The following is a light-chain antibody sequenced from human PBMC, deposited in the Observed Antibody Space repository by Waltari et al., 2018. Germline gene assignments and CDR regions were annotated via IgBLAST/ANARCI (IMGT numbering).Light chain of an antibody. CDR2: SAS. V-gene: IGKV3-20*01. CDR1: QSVSSSY. J-gene: IGKJ1*01. CDR3: QQYGVSLWT. Sequence: EIVLTQSPGTLSLSPGERATLSCRARQSVSSSYLSWYQQKPGQAPRFLIYSASSRATGIPYRFSGSGSGTDFTLTISRLEPEDFAVYYCQQYGVSLWTFGQGTRVEIK.